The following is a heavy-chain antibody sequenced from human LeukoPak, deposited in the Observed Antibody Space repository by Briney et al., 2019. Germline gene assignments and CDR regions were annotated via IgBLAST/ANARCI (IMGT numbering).Heavy chain of an antibody. CDR2: ISAYNGNT. V-gene: IGHV1-18*01. CDR1: GYTFTSYG. J-gene: IGHJ4*02. CDR3: ARGLDPALEYSGSYRRRQPLDY. D-gene: IGHD1-26*01. Sequence: GASVKVSCKASGYTFTSYGISWVRQAPGQGLEWMGWISAYNGNTNYAQKLQGRVTMTTDTSTSTAYMELRSLRSDDTAVYYCARGLDPALEYSGSYRRRQPLDYWGQGTLVTVSS.